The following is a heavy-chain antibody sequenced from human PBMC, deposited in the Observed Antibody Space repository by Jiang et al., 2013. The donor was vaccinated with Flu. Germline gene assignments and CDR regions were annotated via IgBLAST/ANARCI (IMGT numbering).Heavy chain of an antibody. V-gene: IGHV5-51*03. CDR1: GYTFSDFW. CDR3: ARSMVGTASFDY. Sequence: VQLVESGAEVKKPGESLKISCEGSGYTFSDFWIAWVRQMPGKGLEWMGIIYPGDSRTRYNPSFQGQVTMSADKSINTAYLQWSSLKASDTAMYYCARSMVGTASFDYWGQGTLVTVSS. J-gene: IGHJ4*02. D-gene: IGHD5-18*01. CDR2: IYPGDSRT.